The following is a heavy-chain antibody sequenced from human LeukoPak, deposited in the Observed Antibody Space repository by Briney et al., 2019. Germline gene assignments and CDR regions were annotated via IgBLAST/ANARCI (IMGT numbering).Heavy chain of an antibody. J-gene: IGHJ1*01. V-gene: IGHV3-21*06. CDR1: GFTFSSYS. CDR2: ISSSSSYI. Sequence: GGSLRLSCAASGFTFSSYSMNWFRQAPGKGLEWVSSISSSSSYIYYADSVKGRFTIFRDNAKSSLYLQMNSLRVEDTAIYYCARSRGKYFQRWGQGTLVTVSS. D-gene: IGHD3-16*01. CDR3: ARSRGKYFQR.